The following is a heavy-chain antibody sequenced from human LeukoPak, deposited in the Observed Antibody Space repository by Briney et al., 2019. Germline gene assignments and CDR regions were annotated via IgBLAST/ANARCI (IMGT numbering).Heavy chain of an antibody. CDR2: IRYDGSNK. D-gene: IGHD5-24*01. J-gene: IGHJ4*02. Sequence: GGSLRLSCAASGFTFSSYGMHWVRQAPGKGLEWVTFIRYDGSNKYYGDSVKGRFTISRDNSKNTLYLQMNSLRAEDTAVYYCAKDRHGNGYNFDYWGQGTLVTVSS. V-gene: IGHV3-30*02. CDR1: GFTFSSYG. CDR3: AKDRHGNGYNFDY.